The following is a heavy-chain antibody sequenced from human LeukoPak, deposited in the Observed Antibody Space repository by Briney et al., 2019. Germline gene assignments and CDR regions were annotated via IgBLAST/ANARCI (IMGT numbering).Heavy chain of an antibody. CDR1: GYTLNELS. J-gene: IGHJ3*02. Sequence: ASVKVSCQVFGYTLNELSMHWVRQASGEGLEWMGSFDPEDGDAIYAQKFQGRVTMTEDTLTDTASMELSSLTSEDTAVYYCAIPNPAFIGAFEIWGRGTMVTVSS. CDR2: FDPEDGDA. CDR3: AIPNPAFIGAFEI. V-gene: IGHV1-24*01. D-gene: IGHD1-14*01.